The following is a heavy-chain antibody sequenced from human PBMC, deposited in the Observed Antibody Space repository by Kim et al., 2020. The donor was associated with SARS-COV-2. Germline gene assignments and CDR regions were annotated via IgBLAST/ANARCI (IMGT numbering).Heavy chain of an antibody. CDR3: ARDMQYYYYYGMDV. CDR2: ISAYNGNT. V-gene: IGHV1-18*04. Sequence: ASVKVSCKASGYTFTSYGISWVRQAPGQGLEWMGWISAYNGNTNYAQKLQGRVTMTTDTSTSTAYMELRSLRSDDTAVYYCARDMQYYYYYGMDVWGQGTTVTVSS. CDR1: GYTFTSYG. J-gene: IGHJ6*02.